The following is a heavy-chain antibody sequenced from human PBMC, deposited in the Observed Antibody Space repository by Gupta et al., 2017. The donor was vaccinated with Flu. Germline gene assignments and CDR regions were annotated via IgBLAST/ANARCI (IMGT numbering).Heavy chain of an antibody. CDR3: ATTPGTNYFYYYMDV. CDR2: INHGGGT. V-gene: IGHV4-34*01. J-gene: IGHJ6*03. Sequence: QVQLQQWGAGLLKPSETLSLTCAVSGGSFSGYSWRCIRQPPGMVVEWIGEINHGGGTNYNPSLKSRVTISMDTSKGQFSLKLNSVTAADTAVYYCATTPGTNYFYYYMDVWGKGTTVTVSS. CDR1: GGSFSGYS.